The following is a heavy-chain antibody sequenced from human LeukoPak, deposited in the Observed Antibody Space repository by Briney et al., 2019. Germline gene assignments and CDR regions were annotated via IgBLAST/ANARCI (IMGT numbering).Heavy chain of an antibody. V-gene: IGHV3-30-3*01. CDR3: ARSNCISTSCNTMGAFDI. Sequence: PGGSLRLSCAASGFTFSSYAMHWVRQAPGKGLEWVAVISYDGSNKYYADSVKGRFTISRDNSKNTLYLQMNSLRAEDTAVYYCARSNCISTSCNTMGAFDIWGQGTMVTVSS. D-gene: IGHD2-2*02. CDR1: GFTFSSYA. J-gene: IGHJ3*02. CDR2: ISYDGSNK.